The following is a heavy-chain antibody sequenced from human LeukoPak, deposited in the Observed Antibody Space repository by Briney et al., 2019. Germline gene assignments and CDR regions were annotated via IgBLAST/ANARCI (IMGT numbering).Heavy chain of an antibody. Sequence: GGSLRLSCAASGFTFSSYAMSWVHQAPGKGLEWVSAISGSGGSTYYADSVKGRFTISRDNSKNTLYLQMNSLRAEDTAVYYCAKDRRAAAVAEYFQHWGQGTLVTVSS. CDR2: ISGSGGST. CDR3: AKDRRAAAVAEYFQH. V-gene: IGHV3-23*01. CDR1: GFTFSSYA. J-gene: IGHJ1*01. D-gene: IGHD6-13*01.